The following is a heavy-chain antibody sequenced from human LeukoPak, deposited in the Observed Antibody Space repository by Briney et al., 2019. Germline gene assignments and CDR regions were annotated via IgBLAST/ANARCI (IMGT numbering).Heavy chain of an antibody. J-gene: IGHJ5*02. V-gene: IGHV4-39*01. CDR1: GGSISSSSYY. Sequence: SETLSLTCTVSGGSISSSSYYWGWIRQPPGKGLEWIGSISYSGTTYYNPSLESRVTISVDTSKKQLSLKLSSVTAADTAVYYCARQPKLERSLGWFDLWGQGALVTVSS. D-gene: IGHD1-1*01. CDR3: ARQPKLERSLGWFDL. CDR2: ISYSGTT.